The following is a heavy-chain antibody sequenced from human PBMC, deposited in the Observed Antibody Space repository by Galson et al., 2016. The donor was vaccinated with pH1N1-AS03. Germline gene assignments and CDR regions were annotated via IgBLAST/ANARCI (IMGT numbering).Heavy chain of an antibody. J-gene: IGHJ4*02. D-gene: IGHD3-9*01. CDR3: ARGWYDIWTGYLVDPFDY. V-gene: IGHV3-11*01. CDR1: GFTFSDYY. Sequence: SLRLSCAASGFTFSDYYMSWIRQAPGKGLEWISCITSSGGSGPTIYYADSVKCRFTISRDNAKNSLYLQMNSLRADDTAVYYCARGWYDIWTGYLVDPFDYWGQGALVTVSS. CDR2: ITSSGGSGPTI.